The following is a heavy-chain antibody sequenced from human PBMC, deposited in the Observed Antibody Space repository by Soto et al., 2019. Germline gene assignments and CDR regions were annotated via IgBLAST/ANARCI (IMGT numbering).Heavy chain of an antibody. J-gene: IGHJ4*02. V-gene: IGHV1-69*13. CDR1: GGTFSSYR. D-gene: IGHD6-13*01. CDR2: IVPIYRAA. Sequence: SVKVSCKASGGTFSSYRINWVRQAPGQGLEWVGGIVPIYRAADYAQKFQGRVTITADESARTAYLEVRSLKSQDTAVYYCARDSGAKLSSSWGQGTLVTVSS. CDR3: ARDSGAKLSSS.